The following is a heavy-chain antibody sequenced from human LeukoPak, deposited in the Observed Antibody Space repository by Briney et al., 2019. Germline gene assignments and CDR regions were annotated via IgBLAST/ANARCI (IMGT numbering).Heavy chain of an antibody. CDR1: GFTFSSYG. Sequence: GGSLRLSCAASGFTFSSYGMHWVRQAPGKGLEWVAVISYDGSNKYYADSVKGRFTISRDNSKNTLYLQMNSLRAEDTAVYYCARMVVTPQYYYFDYWGQGTLVTVSS. D-gene: IGHD4-23*01. CDR3: ARMVVTPQYYYFDY. CDR2: ISYDGSNK. J-gene: IGHJ4*02. V-gene: IGHV3-30*03.